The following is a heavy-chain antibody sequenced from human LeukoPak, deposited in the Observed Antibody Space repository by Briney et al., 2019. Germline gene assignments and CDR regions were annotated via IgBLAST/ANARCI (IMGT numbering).Heavy chain of an antibody. CDR1: GFTFSSYG. V-gene: IGHV3-33*06. CDR2: IWYDGSNK. D-gene: IGHD1-26*01. Sequence: PGGSLRLSCAASGFTFSSYGMHWVRQAPGKGLEWVAVIWYDGSNKYYADSVKGRFTISRDNSKNTLYLQMSSLRAKDTAVYYCAKGSLVGATTPFDYWGQGTLVTVSS. CDR3: AKGSLVGATTPFDY. J-gene: IGHJ4*02.